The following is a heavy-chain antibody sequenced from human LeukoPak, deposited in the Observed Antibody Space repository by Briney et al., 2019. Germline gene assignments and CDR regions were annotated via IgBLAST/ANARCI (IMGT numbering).Heavy chain of an antibody. Sequence: VASVKVSCKASGFTFTSFGFSWVRQAPGQGLEWMGWISAYNGNTNYAQNLQGRVTMTTDTPASTAYMELRSLTSDDTAVYYCARGGGYNDYWGQGTLVTVSS. J-gene: IGHJ4*02. D-gene: IGHD5-24*01. CDR1: GFTFTSFG. CDR2: ISAYNGNT. V-gene: IGHV1-18*01. CDR3: ARGGGYNDY.